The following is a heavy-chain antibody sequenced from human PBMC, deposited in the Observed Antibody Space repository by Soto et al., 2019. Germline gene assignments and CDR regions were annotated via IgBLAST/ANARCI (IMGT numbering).Heavy chain of an antibody. CDR3: AIVGTPIDY. D-gene: IGHD7-27*01. CDR1: GYTFTNFG. V-gene: IGHV1-18*01. CDR2: ISAYNGNT. J-gene: IGHJ4*02. Sequence: QVQLVQSGAEVKKPGASVKVSCKTSGYTFTNFGISWVRQAPGQGLEWMGWISAYNGNTNYAQKLQGRVTMTTDTSTSTAYMEVRSLSTADTAWYYCAIVGTPIDYWCQGTLVTVSS.